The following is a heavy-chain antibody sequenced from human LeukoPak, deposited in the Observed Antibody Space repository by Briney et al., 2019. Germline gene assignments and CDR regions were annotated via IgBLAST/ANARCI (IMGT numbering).Heavy chain of an antibody. D-gene: IGHD3-10*01. V-gene: IGHV1-2*02. CDR2: INPNSGGT. CDR1: GYTFTGYY. J-gene: IGHJ4*02. Sequence: EVSVKVSCKASGYTFTGYYMHWVRQAPGQGLEWMGWINPNSGGTNYAQKFQGRVTMTRDTSISTAYMELSRLRSDDTAVYYCARVWAYGSGSYYDYWGQGTLVTVSS. CDR3: ARVWAYGSGSYYDY.